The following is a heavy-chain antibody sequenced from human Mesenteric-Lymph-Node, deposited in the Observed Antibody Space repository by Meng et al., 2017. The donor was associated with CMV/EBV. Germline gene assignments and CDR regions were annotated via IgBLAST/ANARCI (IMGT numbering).Heavy chain of an antibody. CDR2: IYHSGST. CDR1: GYSISSGYY. V-gene: IGHV4-38-2*02. D-gene: IGHD2-21*02. J-gene: IGHJ4*02. Sequence: SETLSLTCTVSGYSISSGYYWGWIRQPPGKGLEWIGSIYHSGSTYYNPSLKSRVTISVDTSKNQFSLKLSSVTAADTAIYYCAILSTIRVTGHHDYWGQGTLVTVSS. CDR3: AILSTIRVTGHHDY.